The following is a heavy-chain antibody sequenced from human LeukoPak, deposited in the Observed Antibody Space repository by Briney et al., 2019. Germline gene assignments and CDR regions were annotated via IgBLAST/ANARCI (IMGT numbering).Heavy chain of an antibody. J-gene: IGHJ4*02. CDR1: GFTFDDYA. V-gene: IGHV3-9*01. CDR3: AKGSWFDY. Sequence: GRSLRLSCAASGFTFDDYAMHWVRQAPGKGLGWVLGISWNSGSIGYADSVKGRFTISRDNAKNSLYLQMNSLRAEDTALYYCAKGSWFDYWGQGTLVTVSS. CDR2: ISWNSGSI.